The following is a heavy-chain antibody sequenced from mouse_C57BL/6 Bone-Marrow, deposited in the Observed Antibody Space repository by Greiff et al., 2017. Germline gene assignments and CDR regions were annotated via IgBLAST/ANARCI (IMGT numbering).Heavy chain of an antibody. Sequence: VQLHQSGPGLVAPSQCLSITCTVSGFSLTSYALSWVRPPPGKGLEWLGVIWTGGGPNYNSALPYRLSISKDNAKRQVFLKMNRLQTDDTARYYCARMNGPWYFDVGGTGTTVTVSS. J-gene: IGHJ1*03. CDR3: ARMNGPWYFDV. D-gene: IGHD1-1*01. CDR1: GFSLTSYA. V-gene: IGHV2-9-1*01. CDR2: IWTGGGP.